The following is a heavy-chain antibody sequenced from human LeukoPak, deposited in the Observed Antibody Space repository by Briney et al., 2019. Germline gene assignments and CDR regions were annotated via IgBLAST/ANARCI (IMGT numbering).Heavy chain of an antibody. CDR1: GFTFSSYW. V-gene: IGHV3-74*01. D-gene: IGHD3-22*01. J-gene: IGHJ5*02. Sequence: GGSLRLSCAASGFTFSSYWMHWVRQAPGKGLVRVSRINSDGSSTSYADSVKGRFTISRDNAKNTLNLQMNSLRAEDTAVYYCARDLGQYYDTSDNWFDPWGQGTLVTVSS. CDR3: ARDLGQYYDTSDNWFDP. CDR2: INSDGSST.